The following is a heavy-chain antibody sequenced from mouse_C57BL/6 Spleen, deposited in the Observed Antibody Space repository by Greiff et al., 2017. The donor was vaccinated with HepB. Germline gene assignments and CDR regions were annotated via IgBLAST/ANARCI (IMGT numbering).Heavy chain of an antibody. J-gene: IGHJ4*01. CDR3: ARSIHDAMDY. D-gene: IGHD2-3*01. CDR1: GYAFTNYL. V-gene: IGHV1-54*01. Sequence: VQLQQSGAELVRPGTSVKVSCKASGYAFTNYLIEWVKQRPGQGLEWIGVINPGSGGTNYNEKFKGKATLTADKSSSTAYMQLSSLTSEDSAVYFCARSIHDAMDYWGQGTSVTVSS. CDR2: INPGSGGT.